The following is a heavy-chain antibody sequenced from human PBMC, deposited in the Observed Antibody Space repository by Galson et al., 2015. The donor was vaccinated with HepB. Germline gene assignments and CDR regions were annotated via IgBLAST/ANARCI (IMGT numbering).Heavy chain of an antibody. CDR2: IYYSGST. CDR3: ARGVGYCGSTSCYNFDS. V-gene: IGHV4-61*01. J-gene: IGHJ4*02. CDR1: GGSVSSGTYF. Sequence: SETLSLTCTVSGGSVSSGTYFWSWIRQPPGEGLEWIGYIYYSGSTNSDPALKSRVTASLDTSKNQLSLTLTSVTAADTAVYYCARGVGYCGSTSCYNFDSWGQGTLVTVSS. D-gene: IGHD2-2*03.